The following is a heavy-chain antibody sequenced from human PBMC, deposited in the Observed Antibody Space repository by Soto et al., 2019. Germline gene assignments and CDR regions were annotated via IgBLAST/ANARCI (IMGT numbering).Heavy chain of an antibody. V-gene: IGHV3-23*01. Sequence: GGSLRLSCAASGFSLRDHALSWVRQAAGGGLEWVSGISGSEDRTNYADFVRGRFIISKDRAKNTLYLDMSGLRVDDTAVYFCGRTYTGGWGQGTLVTVSS. CDR2: ISGSEDRT. D-gene: IGHD3-10*01. J-gene: IGHJ4*02. CDR3: GRTYTGG. CDR1: GFSLRDHA.